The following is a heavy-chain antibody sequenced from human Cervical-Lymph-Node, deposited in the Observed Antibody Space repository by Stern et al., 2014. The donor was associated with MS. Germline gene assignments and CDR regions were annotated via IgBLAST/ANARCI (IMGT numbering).Heavy chain of an antibody. CDR3: ASAYSSSHYYFDY. CDR2: IWYDGSNP. CDR1: GFSFRRYA. Sequence: DQLVESGGGVVQPGRSLRLSCAASGFSFRRYAMHWVRQAPGKGLAWGALIWYDGSNPYYADSVTGRFTISRDNFKNTLYLQMNSLRAEDTAVYYCASAYSSSHYYFDYWGQGTLVTVSS. D-gene: IGHD6-13*01. J-gene: IGHJ4*02. V-gene: IGHV3-33*01.